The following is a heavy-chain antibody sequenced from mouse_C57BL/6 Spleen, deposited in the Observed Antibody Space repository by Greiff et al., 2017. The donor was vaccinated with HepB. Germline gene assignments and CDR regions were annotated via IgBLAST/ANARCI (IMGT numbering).Heavy chain of an antibody. CDR2: IYPRDGST. D-gene: IGHD1-1*01. CDR3: ARGITTVVGDYAMDY. V-gene: IGHV1-85*01. Sequence: QVQLKESGPELVKPGASVKLSCKASGYTFTSYDINWVKQRPGQGLEWIGWIYPRDGSTKYNEKFKGKATLTVDTSSSTAYMELHSLTSEDSAVYFCARGITTVVGDYAMDYWGQGTSVTVSS. J-gene: IGHJ4*01. CDR1: GYTFTSYD.